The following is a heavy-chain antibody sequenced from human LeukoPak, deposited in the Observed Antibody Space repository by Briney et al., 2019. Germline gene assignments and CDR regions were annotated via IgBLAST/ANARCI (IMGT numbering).Heavy chain of an antibody. CDR2: INHSGST. J-gene: IGHJ5*02. CDR3: ARGGVVPAVHWFDP. CDR1: GGSFSGYY. D-gene: IGHD2-2*01. V-gene: IGHV4-34*01. Sequence: SETLSLTCAVYGGSFSGYYWSWIRQPPGKGLEWIGEINHSGSTNYNPSLKSRVTISVDTSKNQFSLKLNSVTAADTAVYYCARGGVVPAVHWFDPWGQGTLVTVSS.